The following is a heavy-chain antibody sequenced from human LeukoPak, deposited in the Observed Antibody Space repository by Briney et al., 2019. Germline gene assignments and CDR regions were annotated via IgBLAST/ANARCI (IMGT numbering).Heavy chain of an antibody. J-gene: IGHJ6*02. CDR2: ISGSGGST. D-gene: IGHD6-13*01. Sequence: GGSLRLSCAASGFTFRDAWMTWVRQAPGKGLEWVSAISGSGGSTYYADSVKGRFTISRDNSKNTLYQQMNSLRAEDTAVYYCAKDSSSWGYYYGMDVWGQGTTVTVSS. V-gene: IGHV3-23*01. CDR1: GFTFRDA. CDR3: AKDSSSWGYYYGMDV.